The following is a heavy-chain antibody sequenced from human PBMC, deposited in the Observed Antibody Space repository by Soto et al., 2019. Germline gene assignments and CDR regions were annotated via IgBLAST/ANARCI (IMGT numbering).Heavy chain of an antibody. V-gene: IGHV1-8*01. D-gene: IGHD3-10*01. J-gene: IGHJ5*02. CDR2: MNPNSGNT. CDR1: GYTFTSYD. Sequence: ASVKVSCKASGYTFTSYDTNWVRQATGQGLEWMGWMNPNSGNTGYAQKFQGRVTMTRNTSISTAYMELRSLRSDDTAVYYCARGVGSGTYYNQYNWFDPWGQGTLVTVSS. CDR3: ARGVGSGTYYNQYNWFDP.